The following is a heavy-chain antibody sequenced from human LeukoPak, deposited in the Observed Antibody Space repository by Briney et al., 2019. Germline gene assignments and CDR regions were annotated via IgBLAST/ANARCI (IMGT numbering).Heavy chain of an antibody. V-gene: IGHV1-18*01. D-gene: IGHD5-12*01. J-gene: IGHJ4*02. CDR3: ARDRMVATSTNPLDY. CDR1: GYTFTSYG. CDR2: ISAYNGNT. Sequence: ASVKVSCKASGYTFTSYGISWVRQAPGQGLEWMGWISAYNGNTSYAQKLQGRVTMTTDTSTSTAYMELRSLRSDDTAVYYCARDRMVATSTNPLDYWGQGTLVTVSS.